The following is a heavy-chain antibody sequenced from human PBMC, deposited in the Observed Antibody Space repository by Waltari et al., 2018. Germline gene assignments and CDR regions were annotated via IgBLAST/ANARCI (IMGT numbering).Heavy chain of an antibody. CDR1: GFTFSSYA. J-gene: IGHJ4*02. CDR2: ISYHGTYE. D-gene: IGHD4-17*01. CDR3: ARDRAVTPYYFDY. V-gene: IGHV3-30-3*01. Sequence: QVQLVESGGGVVQPGRSLRLSCAASGFTFSSYAMHWVRQAPGKGLEWVAVISYHGTYEYYADSVKGRFTISRDNAKNSLYLQMNSLRAEDTAVYYCARDRAVTPYYFDYWGQGTLVTVSS.